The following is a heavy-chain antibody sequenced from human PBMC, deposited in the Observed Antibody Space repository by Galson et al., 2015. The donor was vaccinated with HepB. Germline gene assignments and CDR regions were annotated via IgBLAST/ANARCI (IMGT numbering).Heavy chain of an antibody. V-gene: IGHV4-34*01. CDR1: GGSFSGYY. Sequence: ETLSLTCAVYGGSFSGYYWSWIRQPPGKGLEWIGEINHSGSTNYNPSLKSRVTIPVDTSKNQFSLKLSSVTAADTAVYYCASKWFGEENWFDPWGQGTLVTVSS. D-gene: IGHD3-10*01. CDR2: INHSGST. CDR3: ASKWFGEENWFDP. J-gene: IGHJ5*02.